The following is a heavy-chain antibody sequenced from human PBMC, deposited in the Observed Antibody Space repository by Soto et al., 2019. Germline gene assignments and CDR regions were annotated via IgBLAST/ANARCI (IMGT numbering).Heavy chain of an antibody. CDR2: INPNSGGT. J-gene: IGHJ6*02. V-gene: IGHV1-2*02. CDR1: GYTFTGYY. CDR3: ATGITRTTFDGMAV. D-gene: IGHD1-7*01. Sequence: SVTVSCKASGYTFTGYYMHWVRQAPGQGLEWMGWINPNSGGTNYAQKIQGRVTMTRDTSISAAYMERSRLRSDDPAVYYWATGITRTTFDGMAVWGQGTTVTVSS.